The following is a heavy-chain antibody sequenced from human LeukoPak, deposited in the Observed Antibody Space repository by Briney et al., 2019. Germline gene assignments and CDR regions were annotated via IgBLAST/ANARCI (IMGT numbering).Heavy chain of an antibody. CDR1: GFTFSSYS. CDR3: ARITMVRGVIKMEIDY. Sequence: GGSLRLSCAASGFTFSSYSMNWVRQAPGKGLEWVSSISSSSNYIYYADSVKGRFTVSRDNAKNSLYLQMNSLRAEDTAVYYCARITMVRGVIKMEIDYWGQGALVTVPS. D-gene: IGHD3-10*01. V-gene: IGHV3-21*01. CDR2: ISSSSNYI. J-gene: IGHJ4*02.